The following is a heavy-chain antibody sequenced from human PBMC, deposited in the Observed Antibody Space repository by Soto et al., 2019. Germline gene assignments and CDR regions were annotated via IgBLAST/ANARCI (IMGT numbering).Heavy chain of an antibody. J-gene: IGHJ3*01. CDR3: ARFKRMSTVTSGC. V-gene: IGHV3-66*01. CDR1: GFTVSSYY. D-gene: IGHD4-17*01. Sequence: EVQLVESGGGLVQPGGSLRLSCEASGFTVSSYYMSWVRQAPGKGLEWVTVIYSGGTTYYAEAVMGRVTISRDNARHTRFLQMNTLRIEDTSVYYWARFKRMSTVTSGCWGQGTMVTVSS. CDR2: IYSGGTT.